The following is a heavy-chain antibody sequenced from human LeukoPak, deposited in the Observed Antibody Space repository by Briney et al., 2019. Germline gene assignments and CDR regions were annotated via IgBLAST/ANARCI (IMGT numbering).Heavy chain of an antibody. D-gene: IGHD3-22*01. J-gene: IGHJ4*02. CDR1: GYTFTSYG. Sequence: GASVKVSCKASGYTFTSYGISWVRQAPGQGLEWMGWISAYNGNTNYAQKLQGRVTMTTDTSTSTAYMELRSLRSDDTAVYYCARDIPFFHYYDSSGYFPLDYRGQGTLVTVSS. CDR3: ARDIPFFHYYDSSGYFPLDY. V-gene: IGHV1-18*01. CDR2: ISAYNGNT.